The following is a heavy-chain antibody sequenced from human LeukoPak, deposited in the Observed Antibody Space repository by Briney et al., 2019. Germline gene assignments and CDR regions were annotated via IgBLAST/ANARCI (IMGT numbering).Heavy chain of an antibody. D-gene: IGHD3-10*01. CDR3: AKDSDGSGSYYYGMDV. V-gene: IGHV3-9*01. Sequence: GGSLRLSCAASGFTFDDYAMHWVRQAPGKGLEWVSGISWNSGSIGYADSVKGRFTISRDNAKNSLYLQMNSLRAEDTALYYCAKDSDGSGSYYYGMDVWGQGTTVTVSS. J-gene: IGHJ6*02. CDR2: ISWNSGSI. CDR1: GFTFDDYA.